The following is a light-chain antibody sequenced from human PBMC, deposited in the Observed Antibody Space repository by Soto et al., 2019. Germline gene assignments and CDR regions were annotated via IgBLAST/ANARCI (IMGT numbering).Light chain of an antibody. CDR1: QRVSSGY. V-gene: IGKV3-20*01. CDR3: QQYGSSPPSST. Sequence: EIVLTQSPVTLSLSPGERSTLSCMSSQRVSSGYLAWYQQKPGQAPRLLIYGASNRATDIPDRFSGRGSGTDFTLTISRLEPEDFAVYYCQQYGSSPPSSTFGQGTRLEIK. J-gene: IGKJ5*01. CDR2: GAS.